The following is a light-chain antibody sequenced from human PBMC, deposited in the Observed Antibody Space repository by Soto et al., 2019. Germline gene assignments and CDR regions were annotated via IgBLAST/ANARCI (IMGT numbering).Light chain of an antibody. CDR2: DVS. V-gene: IGLV2-14*01. J-gene: IGLJ2*01. CDR1: SSDVGGYNY. Sequence: QSVLTQPASVSGSPGQSITISCTGTSSDVGGYNYVSWYQQHPGKATKLMIYDVSNRPSGVSNRFSGSKSGNTASLTISGLQAEDEADYYCSSYTSSRGVVFGGGTKLTVL. CDR3: SSYTSSRGVV.